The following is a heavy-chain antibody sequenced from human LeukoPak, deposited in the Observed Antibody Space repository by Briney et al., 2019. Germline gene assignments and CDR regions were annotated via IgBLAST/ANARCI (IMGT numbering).Heavy chain of an antibody. CDR3: ARDQVVAVAGDYYYYGMDV. CDR2: ISYDGSNK. V-gene: IGHV3-30*04. D-gene: IGHD6-19*01. J-gene: IGHJ6*02. CDR1: GFTFSSYA. Sequence: PGRSLRLSCAASGFTFSSYAMHWVRQAPGKGLEWVAVISYDGSNKYYADSVKGRFTISRDNSKNTLHLQMNSLRAEDTAVYYCARDQVVAVAGDYYYYGMDVWGQGTTVTVSS.